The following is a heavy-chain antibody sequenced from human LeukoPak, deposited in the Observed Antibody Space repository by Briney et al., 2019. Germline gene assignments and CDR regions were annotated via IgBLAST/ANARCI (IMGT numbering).Heavy chain of an antibody. CDR1: GYTFTGYY. Sequence: ASVKVSCKASGYTFTGYYMHWVRQAPGQGLEWMGWINPNSGGTNYAQKFQGRVTMTRDTSTSTVYMELSSLRSEDTAVYYCARGGKTYYDILTGYYKSSYYYYMDVWGKGTTVTISS. V-gene: IGHV1-2*02. CDR2: INPNSGGT. CDR3: ARGGKTYYDILTGYYKSSYYYYMDV. D-gene: IGHD3-9*01. J-gene: IGHJ6*03.